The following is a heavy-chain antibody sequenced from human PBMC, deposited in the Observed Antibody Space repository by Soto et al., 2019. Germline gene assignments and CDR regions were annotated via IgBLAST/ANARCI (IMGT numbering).Heavy chain of an antibody. V-gene: IGHV1-2*02. J-gene: IGHJ4*02. CDR2: INPTTGGT. CDR3: ARKIREYNFYY. Sequence: QVQLVQSGAEVKEPGASVKVSCKVSGYSFVGYYLHWIRQAPGQGLEWLGWINPTTGGTNYPQKFQGRVTMTRDTSISTAYMELSSLRSDDTAVYFCARKIREYNFYYWGQGTLVTVSS. CDR1: GYSFVGYY. D-gene: IGHD5-18*01.